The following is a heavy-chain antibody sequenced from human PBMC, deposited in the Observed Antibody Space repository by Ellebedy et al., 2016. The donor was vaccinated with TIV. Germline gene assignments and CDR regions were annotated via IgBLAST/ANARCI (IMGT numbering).Heavy chain of an antibody. V-gene: IGHV1-46*01. CDR3: AREGGVYYFDY. D-gene: IGHD2-8*01. Sequence: AASVKVSCKTSGYTFTSNLIQWVRQVPGQGLEWTGMINPNGGGTAYLQKFQGRVTMTRDTSASTVYMELSSLRPEDTGVYYCAREGGVYYFDYWGKGTLVTVSS. J-gene: IGHJ4*02. CDR2: INPNGGGT. CDR1: GYTFTSNL.